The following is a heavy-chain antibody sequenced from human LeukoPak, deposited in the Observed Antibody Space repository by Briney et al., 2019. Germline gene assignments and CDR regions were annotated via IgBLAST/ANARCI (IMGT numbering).Heavy chain of an antibody. J-gene: IGHJ6*02. Sequence: GASVKVSCKASGYTFTSYYMHWVRQAPGQGLEWMGGIIPIFGTANYAQKFQGRVTITADESTSTAYMELSSLRSEDTAVYYCASGNLAAPDAYYYYGMDVWGQGTTVTVSS. CDR2: IIPIFGTA. CDR3: ASGNLAAPDAYYYYGMDV. D-gene: IGHD6-13*01. CDR1: GYTFTSYY. V-gene: IGHV1-69*13.